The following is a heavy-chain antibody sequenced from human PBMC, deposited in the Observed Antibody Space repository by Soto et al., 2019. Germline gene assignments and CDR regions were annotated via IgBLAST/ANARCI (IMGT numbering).Heavy chain of an antibody. V-gene: IGHV3-30-3*01. J-gene: IGHJ4*02. CDR2: ISYDGSNK. CDR1: GFTFSSYA. CDR3: ARDRPFDC. Sequence: PGGSLRLSCTASGFTFSSYAMHWVRQAPGKGLEWVAVISYDGSNKYYADSVKGRFTISRDNSKNTLYLQMNSLRAEDTAVYYCARDRPFDCWGQGTLVTV.